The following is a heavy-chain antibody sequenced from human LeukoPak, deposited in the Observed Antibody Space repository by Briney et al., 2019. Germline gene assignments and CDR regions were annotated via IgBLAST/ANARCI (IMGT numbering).Heavy chain of an antibody. Sequence: GGSLRLSCAASGFTFSGSAMHWFRQASGKGLEWVGRIRSKANSYATAYAASVKGRFTISRDDSKNTAYLQMNSLKTEDTAVYYCIPAGSNHDYWGQGTLVTVSS. D-gene: IGHD2-2*01. J-gene: IGHJ4*02. V-gene: IGHV3-73*01. CDR2: IRSKANSYAT. CDR3: IPAGSNHDY. CDR1: GFTFSGSA.